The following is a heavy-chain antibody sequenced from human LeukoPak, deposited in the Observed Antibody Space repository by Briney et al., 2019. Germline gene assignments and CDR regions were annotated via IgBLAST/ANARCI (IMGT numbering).Heavy chain of an antibody. CDR1: GGSFSGYY. J-gene: IGHJ5*02. D-gene: IGHD5-24*01. Sequence: SETLSLTCAVYGGSFSGYYWSWIRQPPGKGLEWIGEINHSGSTNYNPSLKSRVTISVDTSKNQFSLKLSSVTAEDTAVCYCARDNSVRDEAWWFNPWGQGTLVTVSS. V-gene: IGHV4-34*01. CDR2: INHSGST. CDR3: ARDNSVRDEAWWFNP.